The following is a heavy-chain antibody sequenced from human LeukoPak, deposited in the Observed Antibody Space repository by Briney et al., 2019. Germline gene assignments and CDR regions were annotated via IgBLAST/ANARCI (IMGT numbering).Heavy chain of an antibody. CDR2: INPSGGST. D-gene: IGHD3-16*01. Sequence: GASVKVSCKASAYTFTSYYMHWVRQAPGQGLEWMGIINPSGGSTSYAQKFQGRVTMTRDTSTSTVYMELSSLRADDTAVYYCATSMGGGNIDYWGQGALVTVSS. CDR3: ATSMGGGNIDY. CDR1: AYTFTSYY. V-gene: IGHV1-46*01. J-gene: IGHJ4*02.